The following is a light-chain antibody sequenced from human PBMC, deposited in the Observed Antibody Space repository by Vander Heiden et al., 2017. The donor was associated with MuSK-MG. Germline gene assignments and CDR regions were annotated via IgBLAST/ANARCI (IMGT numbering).Light chain of an antibody. V-gene: IGLV1-47*01. Sequence: HSVLTQPPSASRTPGQGVTIACSGTSSNIGSNYEYWYQQLPGTAPKLLIYRKNQRPSGVPDRFSGSKSGTSASLAISGLRSEDEADYYCSAWDDSLSGPKWVFGGGTKLTVL. CDR2: RKN. CDR3: SAWDDSLSGPKWV. J-gene: IGLJ3*02. CDR1: SSNIGSNY.